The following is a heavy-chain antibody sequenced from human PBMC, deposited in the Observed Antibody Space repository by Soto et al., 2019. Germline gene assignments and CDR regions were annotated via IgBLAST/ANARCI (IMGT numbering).Heavy chain of an antibody. J-gene: IGHJ4*02. CDR2: IYWNDDK. CDR3: AYVPYDFWSGYPTEYYFDY. CDR1: GFSLSTSGVG. Sequence: SGPTLVKPTQTLTLTCTFSGFSLSTSGVGVGWVRQPPGKALEWLALIYWNDDKRYSPSLKSRLTITKDTSKNQGVLTMPNMDPVDTATYYCAYVPYDFWSGYPTEYYFDYWGQGTLVTVSS. V-gene: IGHV2-5*01. D-gene: IGHD3-3*01.